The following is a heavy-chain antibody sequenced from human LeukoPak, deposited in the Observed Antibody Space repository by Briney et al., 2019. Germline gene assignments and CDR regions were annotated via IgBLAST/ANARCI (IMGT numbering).Heavy chain of an antibody. CDR3: AREPAAGPYFDY. D-gene: IGHD6-25*01. J-gene: IGHJ4*02. V-gene: IGHV3-7*01. CDR2: IKQDGSEK. CDR1: GFTFSSYW. Sequence: PGGSLRLSCAASGFTFSSYWMSWVHQAPGKGLEWVANIKQDGSEKYYVDSVKGRFTISRENAKNSLYLQMNSLRAEDTAVYYCAREPAAGPYFDYWGQGTLVTVSS.